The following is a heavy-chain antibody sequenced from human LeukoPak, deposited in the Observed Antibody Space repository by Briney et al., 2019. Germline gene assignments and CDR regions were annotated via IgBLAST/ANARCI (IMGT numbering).Heavy chain of an antibody. J-gene: IGHJ4*02. CDR2: INTDGSST. CDR1: GFTFSHYR. D-gene: IGHD6-19*01. V-gene: IGHV3-74*01. Sequence: GGSLRLSCTASGFTFSHYRMTWVRQAPGKGLVWVSRINTDGSSTSYADSVKGRFTISRDNAKNTLYLQMNSLRAEDTAVYYCAKIRYGTGWYYDYWGQGTLVTVSS. CDR3: AKIRYGTGWYYDY.